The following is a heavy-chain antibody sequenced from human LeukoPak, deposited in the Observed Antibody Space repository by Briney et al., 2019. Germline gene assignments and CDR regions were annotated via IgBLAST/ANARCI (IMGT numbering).Heavy chain of an antibody. CDR2: ISSSSSYI. CDR3: ARGGYCSGGSCYSDY. V-gene: IGHV3-21*01. D-gene: IGHD2-15*01. CDR1: GFTFSSYS. Sequence: KAGGSLRLSCAASGFTFSSYSMNWVRQAPGKGLEWVSSISSSSSYIYYADSVKGRFTISRDNAKNSLYLQMNSLRAEDTAVYYCARGGYCSGGSCYSDYWGQGTLVTVSS. J-gene: IGHJ4*02.